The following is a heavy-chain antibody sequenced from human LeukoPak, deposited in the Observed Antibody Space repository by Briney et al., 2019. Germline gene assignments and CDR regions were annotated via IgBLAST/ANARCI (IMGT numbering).Heavy chain of an antibody. CDR2: ISGSGGST. CDR3: AKASSGYEGGWFDP. Sequence: GGSLRLPCAASGLTFSSYAMSWVRQAPGKGLEWVSAISGSGGSTYYADSVKGRFTISRDNSRNTLYLQMNSLRAEDTAVYYCAKASSGYEGGWFDPWGQGTLVTVSS. J-gene: IGHJ5*02. D-gene: IGHD5-12*01. CDR1: GLTFSSYA. V-gene: IGHV3-23*01.